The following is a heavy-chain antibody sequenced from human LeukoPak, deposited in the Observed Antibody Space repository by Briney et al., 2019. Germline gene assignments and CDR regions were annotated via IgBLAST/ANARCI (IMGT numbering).Heavy chain of an antibody. D-gene: IGHD3-3*01. CDR2: IKSKTDGGTT. V-gene: IGHV3-15*01. CDR1: GFTFSNAW. Sequence: PGGSLRLSCAAPGFTFSNAWMSWVRQAPGKGLEWVGRIKSKTDGGTTDYAAPVKGRFTISRDDSKNTLYLQMNSLKTEDTAVYYCTRDRYYDFWSGYYRAFDIWGQGTMVTVSS. J-gene: IGHJ3*02. CDR3: TRDRYYDFWSGYYRAFDI.